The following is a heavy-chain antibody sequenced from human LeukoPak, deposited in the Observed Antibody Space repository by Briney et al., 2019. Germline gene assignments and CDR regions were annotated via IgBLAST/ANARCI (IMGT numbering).Heavy chain of an antibody. V-gene: IGHV4-59*08. J-gene: IGHJ5*02. D-gene: IGHD3-10*01. Sequence: SETLSLTCTISSDSISSYYWSWIRQPPGKGLEWIGYIYYSGSTNYNPSLKNRVTISVDTSKNQFSLKLSSVIAADTAVYYCARLSYGSGNHWFDPWGQGTLVTVSS. CDR3: ARLSYGSGNHWFDP. CDR2: IYYSGST. CDR1: SDSISSYY.